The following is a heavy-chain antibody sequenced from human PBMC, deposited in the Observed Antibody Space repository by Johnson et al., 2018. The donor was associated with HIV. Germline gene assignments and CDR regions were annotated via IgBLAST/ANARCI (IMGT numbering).Heavy chain of an antibody. CDR2: IYSSGST. CDR3: AKDGGSYGNGFDI. D-gene: IGHD1-26*01. Sequence: VQLVESGGGLIQPGGSLRLSCAASGFTVSTNYMSWVRQAPGKGLDWVSVIYSSGSTYYADSVKGRFTISRDNSKNTLYLQMNSLRAEDTAVYYCAKDGGSYGNGFDIWGQGTMVIVSS. V-gene: IGHV3-53*01. CDR1: GFTVSTNY. J-gene: IGHJ3*02.